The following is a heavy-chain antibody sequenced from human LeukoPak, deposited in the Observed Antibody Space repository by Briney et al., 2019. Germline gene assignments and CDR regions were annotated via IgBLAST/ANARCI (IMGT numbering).Heavy chain of an antibody. Sequence: GASVKVSCKASGYTFTGYYMHWVRQAPGQGLEWMGWINPNSGGTNYAQKFQGRVTMTRDTSISTAYMELSRLRSDDTAVYYCARDLGTGITMVRGVIIPTVDWYFDLWGRGTLVTVSS. CDR3: ARDLGTGITMVRGVIIPTVDWYFDL. CDR2: INPNSGGT. D-gene: IGHD3-10*01. J-gene: IGHJ2*01. CDR1: GYTFTGYY. V-gene: IGHV1-2*02.